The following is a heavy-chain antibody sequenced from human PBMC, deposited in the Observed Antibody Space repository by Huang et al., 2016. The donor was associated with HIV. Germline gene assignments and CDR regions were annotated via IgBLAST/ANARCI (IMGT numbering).Heavy chain of an antibody. Sequence: EVQLVESGGGLVKPGGSLRLSCAASGFTFNNAWMSWVRQAQGKGLEWFGRIKRKNDDEATDYAAPVKGRFVISRKDSKNTLYLQMNSLKIEDTAVYFCTTPDCYHDSSSHLYYFDYWGQGTLVTVSS. CDR3: TTPDCYHDSSSHLYYFDY. D-gene: IGHD3-22*01. CDR2: IKRKNDDEAT. V-gene: IGHV3-15*01. J-gene: IGHJ4*02. CDR1: GFTFNNAW.